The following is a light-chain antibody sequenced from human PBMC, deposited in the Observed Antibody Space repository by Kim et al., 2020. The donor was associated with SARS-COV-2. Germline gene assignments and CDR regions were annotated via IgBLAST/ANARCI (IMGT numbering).Light chain of an antibody. V-gene: IGKV3-11*01. CDR1: DNVGMS. J-gene: IGKJ4*01. CDR3: QQGGNWPPALT. CDR2: DAA. Sequence: GERAAGAGRASDNVGMSLAWDQQTPGQAPRLVIYDAAIRATGIPDRFSGSGSGTDCTLAIGRVAPEDVAMYYCQQGGNWPPALTVGGGTKVDIK.